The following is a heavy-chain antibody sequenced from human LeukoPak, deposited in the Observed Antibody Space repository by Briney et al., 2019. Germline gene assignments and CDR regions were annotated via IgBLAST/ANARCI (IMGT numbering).Heavy chain of an antibody. J-gene: IGHJ4*02. CDR1: GYTFTSYD. Sequence: ASVKVSCKASGYTFTSYDINWVRQATGQGLEWMGWMNHNSGNTGYAQKFQGRVTMTRNTSLSTAYMVLSSLRSEDTAVYYCARVVPGMELWLYYWGQGTLVTVSS. V-gene: IGHV1-8*01. D-gene: IGHD5-18*01. CDR3: ARVVPGMELWLYY. CDR2: MNHNSGNT.